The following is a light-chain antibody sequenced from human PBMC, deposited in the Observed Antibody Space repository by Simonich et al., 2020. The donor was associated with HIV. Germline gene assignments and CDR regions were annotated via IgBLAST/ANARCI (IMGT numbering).Light chain of an antibody. Sequence: DIVMTQSPDSLAVSLGERATINCKSSQSVLYSSNNKKYLAWYPQKPGQPPKLLIYWASTRESGVPDRFSASGSGTDFTLTISSLQAEDVAVYYCQQYYSTPRTFGQGTKVEIK. V-gene: IGKV4-1*01. CDR2: WAS. CDR1: QSVLYSSNNKKY. CDR3: QQYYSTPRT. J-gene: IGKJ1*01.